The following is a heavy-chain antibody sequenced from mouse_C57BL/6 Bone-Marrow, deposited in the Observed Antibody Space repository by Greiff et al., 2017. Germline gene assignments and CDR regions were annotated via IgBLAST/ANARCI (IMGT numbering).Heavy chain of an antibody. CDR1: GYSITSGYY. J-gene: IGHJ3*01. D-gene: IGHD2-2*01. V-gene: IGHV3-6*01. CDR3: AREGYDEGFAY. Sequence: ESGPGLVKPSQSLSLTCSVTGYSITSGYYWNWIRQFPGNKLEWMGYISYDGSNNYNPSLKNRISITRATSKNQFFLKLNSVTTEDTATYYCAREGYDEGFAYWGQGTLVTFSA. CDR2: ISYDGSN.